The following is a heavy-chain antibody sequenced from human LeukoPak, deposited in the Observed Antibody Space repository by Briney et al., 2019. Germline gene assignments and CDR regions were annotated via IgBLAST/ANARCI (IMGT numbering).Heavy chain of an antibody. J-gene: IGHJ6*03. V-gene: IGHV4-61*02. D-gene: IGHD6-19*01. CDR3: ARDSSGWYNYYYMDV. CDR2: IYTSGST. CDR1: GGSISSSSYY. Sequence: SETLSLTCTVSGGSISSSSYYWGWIRQPAGKGLEWIGRIYTSGSTNYNPSLKSRITMSVDTSKNQVSLKLSSVTAADTAVYYCARDSSGWYNYYYMDVWGKGTTVTISS.